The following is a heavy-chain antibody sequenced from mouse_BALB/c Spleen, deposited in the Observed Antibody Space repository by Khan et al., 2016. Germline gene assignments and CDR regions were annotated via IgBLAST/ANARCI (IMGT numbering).Heavy chain of an antibody. CDR3: ADALFVY. V-gene: IGHV1-87*01. Sequence: QVQLKESGAELARPGASVRLSCKASGYTPANYWMQWVKQRPGQGLEWIGSIYPGDGDTRYSQKFKDKATLTADTSSSSAYMHLSSVASEDAAVYYCADALFVYWGQGTLVTVST. CDR2: IYPGDGDT. J-gene: IGHJ3*01. CDR1: GYTPANYW.